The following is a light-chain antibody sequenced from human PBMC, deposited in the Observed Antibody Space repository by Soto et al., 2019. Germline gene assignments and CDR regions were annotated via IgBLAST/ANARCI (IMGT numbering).Light chain of an antibody. V-gene: IGLV1-44*01. CDR3: ATWDDGLYGPV. Sequence: QSVLTQPPSASGTPGQRVTISCYGSSSNIGTNPVQWYLQLPGTAPKLLIYSDNERPSGVPDRFSGSKSGTSASLAISGLPSEDEADYHCATWDDGLYGPVFGRGTKLTVL. J-gene: IGLJ3*02. CDR1: SSNIGTNP. CDR2: SDN.